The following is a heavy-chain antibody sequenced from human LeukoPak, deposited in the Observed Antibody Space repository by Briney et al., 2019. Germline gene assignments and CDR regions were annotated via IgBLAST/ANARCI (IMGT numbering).Heavy chain of an antibody. CDR2: IYDRGST. CDR1: GGPISSYY. V-gene: IGHV4-59*01. Sequence: PSKTLSLTCTVSGGPISSYYWSWIRQPPGKGLEWIGNIYDRGSTKYNPSLKSRVTISVDTSKNQFSLRLSSVTAADTAVYYCARGRTFDNWGQGTLVTVSS. J-gene: IGHJ4*02. CDR3: ARGRTFDN.